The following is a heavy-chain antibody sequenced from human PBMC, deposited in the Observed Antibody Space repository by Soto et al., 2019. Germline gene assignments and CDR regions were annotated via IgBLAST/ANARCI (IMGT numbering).Heavy chain of an antibody. CDR2: TRNKANSYIT. V-gene: IGHV3-72*01. Sequence: EVQLVESGGGLVQPGGSLRLSCAASGFTLSDHYMDWVRQAPGKGLEWVGRTRNKANSYITEYAASVKGRFTISRDDSKNSLYLQRNSLKTEDTAVYYCARAGYSSGWTGRYWGQGTLVTVSS. CDR1: GFTLSDHY. J-gene: IGHJ4*02. CDR3: ARAGYSSGWTGRY. D-gene: IGHD6-19*01.